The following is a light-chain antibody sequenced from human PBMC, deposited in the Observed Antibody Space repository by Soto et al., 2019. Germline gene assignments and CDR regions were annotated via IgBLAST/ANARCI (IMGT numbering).Light chain of an antibody. J-gene: IGKJ5*01. CDR1: QSISSTY. CDR3: QQYGSSPT. V-gene: IGKV3-20*01. Sequence: EIVLTQSPGTLSLSPGERATLSCRASQSISSTYIAWYQQKPGQAPRLLIYGASSRATGIPDRCSGSGSGTDFTLTISRLEPEDFVVSYCQQYGSSPTFGQGTRLE. CDR2: GAS.